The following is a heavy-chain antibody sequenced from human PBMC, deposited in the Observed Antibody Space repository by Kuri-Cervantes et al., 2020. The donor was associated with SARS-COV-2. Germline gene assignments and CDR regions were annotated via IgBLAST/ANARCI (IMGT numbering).Heavy chain of an antibody. Sequence: SETLSLTCTVSGGSISSYYWSWIRQPPGKGLEWIGYIYYSGSTNYNPSLKSRVTMSVDTSKNQFSLQVSSVTAADAAVYYCARHPVRGSSHPVWYFDYWGQGTLVTVSS. CDR2: IYYSGST. CDR1: GGSISSYY. CDR3: ARHPVRGSSHPVWYFDY. V-gene: IGHV4-59*08. J-gene: IGHJ4*01. D-gene: IGHD3-10*02.